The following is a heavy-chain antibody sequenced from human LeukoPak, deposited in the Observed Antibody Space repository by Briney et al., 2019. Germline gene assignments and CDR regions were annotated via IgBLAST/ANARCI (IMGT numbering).Heavy chain of an antibody. CDR1: GGSFSGYY. J-gene: IGHJ4*02. D-gene: IGHD3-22*01. CDR2: INHSGST. Sequence: PSETLSLTCAVYGGSFSGYYWSWIRQPPGKGQEWIGEINHSGSTNYNPSLKSRVTISVDTSKNQFSLKLSSVTAADTAVYYCARGRDSSGYSLDYWGQGTLVTVSS. V-gene: IGHV4-34*01. CDR3: ARGRDSSGYSLDY.